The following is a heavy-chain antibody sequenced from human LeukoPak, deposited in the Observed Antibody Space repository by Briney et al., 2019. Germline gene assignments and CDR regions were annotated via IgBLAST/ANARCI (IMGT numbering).Heavy chain of an antibody. V-gene: IGHV3-48*01. CDR1: GFTFSSYS. CDR3: ARRGASSGGLDY. J-gene: IGHJ4*02. CDR2: ISSSSRTI. Sequence: GSLRLSCAASGFTFSSYSMNWVRQAPGKGLEWVSYISSSSRTIYYTDSVKGRFTISRDNAKNSLYLQMNSLRAEDTAVYYCARRGASSGGLDYWGQGTLVTVSS. D-gene: IGHD6-19*01.